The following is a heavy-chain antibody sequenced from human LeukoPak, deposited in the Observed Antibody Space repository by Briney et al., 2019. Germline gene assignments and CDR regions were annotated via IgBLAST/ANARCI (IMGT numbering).Heavy chain of an antibody. CDR3: VREGDGIAAFFDY. CDR2: IYSGGST. V-gene: IGHV3-66*01. CDR1: GFTVSSNY. Sequence: GGSLRLSCAASGFTVSSNYMSWVRQAPGKGLEWVSCIYSGGSTYNADSVKGGFTISRDNSKKTLYLQMNSLRAEDTAVYYSVREGDGIAAFFDYWGQGTLVTVSS. J-gene: IGHJ4*02. D-gene: IGHD6-13*01.